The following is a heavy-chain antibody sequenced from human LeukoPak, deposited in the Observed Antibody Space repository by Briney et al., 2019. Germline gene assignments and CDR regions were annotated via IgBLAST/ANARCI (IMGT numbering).Heavy chain of an antibody. J-gene: IGHJ6*02. Sequence: GGSQTLSCAASGFTLSSFWMSWVRQAPERGLEWGANKTKEGSEKFYVDSVEGRFTISRDNAKNSLYLQMNSLRAEYTAVYYCAKLGITIFGVVWGQGTTVTISS. CDR3: AKLGITIFGVV. CDR2: KTKEGSEK. D-gene: IGHD3-10*02. CDR1: GFTLSSFW. V-gene: IGHV3-7*01.